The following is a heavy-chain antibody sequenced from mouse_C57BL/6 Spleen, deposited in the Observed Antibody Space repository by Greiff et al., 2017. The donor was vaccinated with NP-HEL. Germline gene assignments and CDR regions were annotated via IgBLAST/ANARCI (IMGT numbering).Heavy chain of an antibody. CDR2: IYPSDSET. CDR3: ARGAYGNPFAY. D-gene: IGHD2-10*02. Sequence: VQLQQPGAELVRPGSSVKLSCKASGYTFTSYWMDWAKQRPGQGLEWIGNIYPSDSETHYNQKFKDKATLTVDKSSSTAYMQLSSLTSEDSAVYYCARGAYGNPFAYWGQGTLVTVSA. CDR1: GYTFTSYW. J-gene: IGHJ3*01. V-gene: IGHV1-61*01.